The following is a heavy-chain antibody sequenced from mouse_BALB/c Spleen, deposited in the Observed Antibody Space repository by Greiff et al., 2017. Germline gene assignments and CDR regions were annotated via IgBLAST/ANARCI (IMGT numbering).Heavy chain of an antibody. V-gene: IGHV1-63*02. D-gene: IGHD2-2*01. CDR3: ARGPYGYDENWYFDV. Sequence: QVQLQQSGAELVRPGTSVKISCKASGYTFTNYWLGWVKQRPGHGLEWIGDIYPGGGYTNYNEKFKGKATLTADTSSSTAYMQLSSLTSEDSAVYFCARGPYGYDENWYFDVWGAGTTVTVSS. CDR2: IYPGGGYT. CDR1: GYTFTNYW. J-gene: IGHJ1*01.